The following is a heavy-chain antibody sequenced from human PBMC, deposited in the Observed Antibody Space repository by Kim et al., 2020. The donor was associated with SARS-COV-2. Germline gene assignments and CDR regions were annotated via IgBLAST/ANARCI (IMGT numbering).Heavy chain of an antibody. J-gene: IGHJ4*02. CDR2: IKDKNAGVTT. V-gene: IGHV3-15*01. D-gene: IGHD3-10*01. CDR3: VTLRHYYGIEVYPSFDY. Sequence: GGSLRLSCAASGFPFNNAWMSWIRQVPGKGLEWVGSIKDKNAGVTTDYAAPVKGRFTISRDDSKSTLYLQMNSLKTEDTAVYYCVTLRHYYGIEVYPSFDYWGQGTLVTVSS. CDR1: GFPFNNAW.